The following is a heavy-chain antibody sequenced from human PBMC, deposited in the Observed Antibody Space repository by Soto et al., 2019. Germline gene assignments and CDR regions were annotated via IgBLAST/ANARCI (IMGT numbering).Heavy chain of an antibody. CDR3: ARDSHFGYGMDV. CDR2: ISSISHTI. V-gene: IGHV3-48*02. Sequence: EVQLVESGGGLVQPGGSLRLSCAASGFTFSNYYMNWVRQAPGKGLQWVSYISSISHTIYYADSVKGRFTISRDNAKNSRYLQMNSLRDEDTAMYYCARDSHFGYGMDVWGQGTTVTVSS. J-gene: IGHJ6*02. CDR1: GFTFSNYY. D-gene: IGHD3-10*01.